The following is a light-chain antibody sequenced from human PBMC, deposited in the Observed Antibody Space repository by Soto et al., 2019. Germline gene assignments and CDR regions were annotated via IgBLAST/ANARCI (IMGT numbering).Light chain of an antibody. CDR3: QHRSNWRMYT. CDR2: DSS. CDR1: QSVAGY. Sequence: ELVLTQSPATLSLSPGERATLSCRASQSVAGYLAWYQQKPGQGPKLLIYDSSTRATGTPARFRGSGSGTDFTLTISSLESEDFAIYYCQHRSNWRMYTFGQGTKVDIK. J-gene: IGKJ2*01. V-gene: IGKV3-11*01.